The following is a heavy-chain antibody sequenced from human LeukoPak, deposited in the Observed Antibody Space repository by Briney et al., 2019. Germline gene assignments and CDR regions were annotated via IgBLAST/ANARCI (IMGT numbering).Heavy chain of an antibody. CDR1: GFTFDDYA. CDR3: AKDRRYYDSSGLLDY. J-gene: IGHJ4*02. CDR2: ISWNSGSI. D-gene: IGHD3-22*01. V-gene: IGHV3-9*01. Sequence: PGRSLRLSCAASGFTFDDYAMHWVRQAPGKGLEWVSGISWNSGSIGYADSVKGRFTISRDNAKNSLYLQINSLRAEDTALYYCAKDRRYYDSSGLLDYWGQGTLVTVSS.